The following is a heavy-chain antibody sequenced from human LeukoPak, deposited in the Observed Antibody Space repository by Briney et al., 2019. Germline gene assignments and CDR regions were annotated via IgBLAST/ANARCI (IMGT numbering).Heavy chain of an antibody. CDR1: GFTFSSYA. V-gene: IGHV3-30*04. CDR3: ARDRRLRGFYMDV. D-gene: IGHD5-12*01. Sequence: GRSLRLSCAASGFTFSSYAMHWVRQATGKGLEWVAVISYDGSNKYYADSVKGRFTISRDNSKNTLYLQMNSLRAEDTAVYYCARDRRLRGFYMDVWGKGTTVTASS. J-gene: IGHJ6*03. CDR2: ISYDGSNK.